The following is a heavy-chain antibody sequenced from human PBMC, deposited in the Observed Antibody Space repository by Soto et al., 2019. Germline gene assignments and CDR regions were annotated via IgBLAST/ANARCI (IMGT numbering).Heavy chain of an antibody. J-gene: IGHJ4*02. CDR3: ARESYYDILTGYYTPYYFDY. D-gene: IGHD3-9*01. Sequence: GGSLRLSCAASGFTFSSYGMHWVRQAPGKGREWVAVIWYDGSNKYYADSVKGRFTISRDNSKNTLYLQMNSLRAEDTAVYYCARESYYDILTGYYTPYYFDYWGQGT. CDR2: IWYDGSNK. V-gene: IGHV3-33*01. CDR1: GFTFSSYG.